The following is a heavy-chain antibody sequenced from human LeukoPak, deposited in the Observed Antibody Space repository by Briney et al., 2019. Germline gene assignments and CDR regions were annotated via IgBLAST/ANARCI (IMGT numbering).Heavy chain of an antibody. CDR1: GYTFTSYD. Sequence: ASVKVSCKASGYTFTSYDINWVRQATGQGLEWMGWMNPNSGNTGYAQKFQGRVTMTRNTSISTAYMELSSLRSEDTAVYYCARGRPRYDYVWGSYRHFDYWGQGTLVTVSS. J-gene: IGHJ4*02. CDR3: ARGRPRYDYVWGSYRHFDY. D-gene: IGHD3-16*02. CDR2: MNPNSGNT. V-gene: IGHV1-8*01.